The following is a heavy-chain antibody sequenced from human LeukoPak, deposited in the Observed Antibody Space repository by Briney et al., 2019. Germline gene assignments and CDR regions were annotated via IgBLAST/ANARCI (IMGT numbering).Heavy chain of an antibody. V-gene: IGHV1-69*05. D-gene: IGHD4/OR15-4a*01. Sequence: LVKVSCKASGGTFSSYAISWVRQAPGQGLEWMGGIIPIFGTANYAQKFQGRVTITTDESTSTAYMELSSLRSEDTAVYYCARDLRMVVKNDAFDIWGQGTMVTVSS. CDR1: GGTFSSYA. CDR2: IIPIFGTA. J-gene: IGHJ3*02. CDR3: ARDLRMVVKNDAFDI.